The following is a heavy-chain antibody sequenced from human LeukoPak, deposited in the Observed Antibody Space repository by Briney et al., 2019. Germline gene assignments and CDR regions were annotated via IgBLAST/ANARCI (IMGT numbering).Heavy chain of an antibody. D-gene: IGHD3-10*01. CDR3: ARDGTMVRGVIHY. J-gene: IGHJ4*02. CDR1: GFTFSSYG. Sequence: GSLRLSCAASGFTFSSYGMHWIRQPPGKGLEWIGSIYYSGSTYYNPSLKSRVTISVDTSKNQFSLKLSSVTAADTAVYYCARDGTMVRGVIHYWGQGTLVTVSS. CDR2: IYYSGST. V-gene: IGHV4-39*07.